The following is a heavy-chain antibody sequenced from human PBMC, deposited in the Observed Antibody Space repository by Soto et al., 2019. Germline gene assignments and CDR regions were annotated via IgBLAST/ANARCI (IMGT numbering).Heavy chain of an antibody. V-gene: IGHV4-59*01. CDR1: GGCTSGSY. D-gene: IGHD5-12*01. CDR2: IHYSGTT. J-gene: IGHJ5*02. Sequence: SETLSLTCNVTGGCTSGSYWSWVRQSPGKGLEWIGYIHYSGTTTYSPSLRSRVTISLDPSDSQFSLKLTSVTAADTAIYYCARESIGGWLLSWGRGSLVTVSS. CDR3: ARESIGGWLLS.